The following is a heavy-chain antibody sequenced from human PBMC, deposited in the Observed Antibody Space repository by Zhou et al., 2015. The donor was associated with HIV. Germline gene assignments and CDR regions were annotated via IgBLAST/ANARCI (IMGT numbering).Heavy chain of an antibody. CDR3: ARFETKVTGTTYDY. Sequence: QVQLVQSGTEVKKPGSSVKVSCKASGGTFSGSDISWVRQAPGQGLEWMGKIIPIFGTANYAQKFQGRVTITADKSTSTAYMELSSLRSEDTAVYYCARFETKVTGTTYDYWGQGTLVTVSS. CDR1: GGTFSGSD. J-gene: IGHJ4*02. CDR2: IIPIFGTA. V-gene: IGHV1-69*06. D-gene: IGHD1-20*01.